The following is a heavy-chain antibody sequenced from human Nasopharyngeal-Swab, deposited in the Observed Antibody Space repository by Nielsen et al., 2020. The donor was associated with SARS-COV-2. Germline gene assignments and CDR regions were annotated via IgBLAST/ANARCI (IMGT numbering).Heavy chain of an antibody. J-gene: IGHJ3*02. CDR2: INPGGDVI. CDR1: GFTVSGYY. Sequence: GESLKISCAASGFTVSGYYISWIRQAPGKGLEWIAYINPGGDVIAYADSVQGRFSISRDSATNSAYLQMNSLRTDDTAVYFCARKVALDIWGQGTVVTVSS. CDR3: ARKVALDI. V-gene: IGHV3-11*01.